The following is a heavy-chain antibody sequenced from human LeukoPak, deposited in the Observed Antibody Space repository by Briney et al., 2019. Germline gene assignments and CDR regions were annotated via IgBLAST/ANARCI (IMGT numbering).Heavy chain of an antibody. CDR1: GFTFSSYA. CDR3: EKAFMTTVVTPHWFDP. CDR2: ISGSGGST. D-gene: IGHD4-23*01. J-gene: IGHJ5*02. Sequence: GGSLRLSCAASGFTFSSYAMSWVRQAPGKGLEWVSAISGSGGSTYYADSVKGRFTISRDNSKNTLYLQMNSLRAEDTAVYYCEKAFMTTVVTPHWFDPWGQGTLVTVSS. V-gene: IGHV3-23*01.